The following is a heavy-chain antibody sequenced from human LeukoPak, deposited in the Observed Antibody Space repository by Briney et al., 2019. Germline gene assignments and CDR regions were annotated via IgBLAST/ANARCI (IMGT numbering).Heavy chain of an antibody. J-gene: IGHJ4*02. D-gene: IGHD1-26*01. Sequence: SDTLSLTCTVSGGSISSYYWSWIRQPPGKGLEWIGYIYYSGSTNYNPSLKSRVTISEDTSKNQFSLKLSSVTAADTAVYYCARGGGNYYPYYFDFWGQGTLVTVSS. CDR2: IYYSGST. V-gene: IGHV4-59*07. CDR1: GGSISSYY. CDR3: ARGGGNYYPYYFDF.